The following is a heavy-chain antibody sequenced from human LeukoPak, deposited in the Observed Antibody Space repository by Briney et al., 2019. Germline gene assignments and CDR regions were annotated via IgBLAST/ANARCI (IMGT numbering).Heavy chain of an antibody. J-gene: IGHJ4*02. D-gene: IGHD4-23*01. CDR3: ATLTTVVTAYYFDY. Sequence: PSETLSLTCTVSGGSISSYYWSWIRQPPGKGLEWLGYINYSGSTNYTPSLKSRVTISVDTSKNQFSLKLSSVTAADTAVYYCATLTTVVTAYYFDYWGQGTLVTVSS. CDR1: GGSISSYY. CDR2: INYSGST. V-gene: IGHV4-59*08.